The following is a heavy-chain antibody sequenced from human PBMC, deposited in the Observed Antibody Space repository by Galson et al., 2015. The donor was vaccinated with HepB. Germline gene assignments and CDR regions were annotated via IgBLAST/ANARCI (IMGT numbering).Heavy chain of an antibody. D-gene: IGHD1-26*01. J-gene: IGHJ4*02. CDR1: GYTFTRYY. Sequence: SVKASCKASGYTFTRYYMYWVRQAPGQGLEWMGVIVPSGGSTSYAQKFQGRVTMTRDTSTSTVYMELSSLRSEDTAVYYCAREGGDLSGTVPFFASWGQGTLVTVSS. V-gene: IGHV1-46*03. CDR2: IVPSGGST. CDR3: AREGGDLSGTVPFFAS.